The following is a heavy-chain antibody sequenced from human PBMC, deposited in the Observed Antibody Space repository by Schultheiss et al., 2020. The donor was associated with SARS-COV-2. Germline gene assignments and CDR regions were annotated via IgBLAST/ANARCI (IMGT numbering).Heavy chain of an antibody. J-gene: IGHJ6*02. Sequence: ASVKVSCKASGYTFTSYGISWVRQAPGQGLEWMGGFDPEDGETIYAQKFQGRVTMTRDTSISTAYMELSSLRSEDTAVYYCARVRGVKDGYNSFYYYYYGMDVWGQGTTVTVSS. CDR3: ARVRGVKDGYNSFYYYYYGMDV. D-gene: IGHD5-24*01. CDR2: FDPEDGET. V-gene: IGHV1-18*01. CDR1: GYTFTSYG.